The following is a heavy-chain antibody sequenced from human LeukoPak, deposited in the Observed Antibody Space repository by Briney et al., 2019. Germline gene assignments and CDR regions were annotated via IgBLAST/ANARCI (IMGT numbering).Heavy chain of an antibody. J-gene: IGHJ3*02. CDR1: GFTFSNYW. V-gene: IGHV3-74*01. CDR2: INGDGSST. Sequence: GGSLRLSCAASGFTFSNYWMHWVRQAPGKGLVWVSRINGDGSSTSYADSVKGRFTSSRDNAKNTLYLQMNSLRAEDTAVYYCARASVRYDAFDIWGQGTMVTVSS. CDR3: ARASVRYDAFDI. D-gene: IGHD3-22*01.